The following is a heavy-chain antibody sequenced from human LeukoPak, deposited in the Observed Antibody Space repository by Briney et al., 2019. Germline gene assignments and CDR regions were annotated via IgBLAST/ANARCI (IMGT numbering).Heavy chain of an antibody. CDR2: ISSSSSYI. D-gene: IGHD4-11*01. CDR1: GFTFSSYS. J-gene: IGHJ6*02. CDR3: ALTQMTTVTTKGMDV. V-gene: IGHV3-21*01. Sequence: GGSLRLSCAASGFTFSSYSMNWVRQAPGKGLEWVSSISSSSSYIYYADSVKGRFTISRDNAKNSLYLQMNSLRAEDTAVYYCALTQMTTVTTKGMDVWGQGTTATVSS.